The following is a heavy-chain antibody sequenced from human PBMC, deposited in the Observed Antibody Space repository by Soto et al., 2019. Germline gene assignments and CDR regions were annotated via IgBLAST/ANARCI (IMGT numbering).Heavy chain of an antibody. J-gene: IGHJ4*02. CDR1: GFTFSSYS. D-gene: IGHD3-10*01. CDR2: ISSSSSYI. CDR3: AKDPAEDTMVRGVFDY. Sequence: PGGSLRLSCAASGFTFSSYSMNWVRQAPGKGLEWVSSISSSSSYIYYADSVKGRFTISRDNAKNSLYLQMNSLRAEDTAVYYCAKDPAEDTMVRGVFDYWGQGTLVTVSS. V-gene: IGHV3-21*01.